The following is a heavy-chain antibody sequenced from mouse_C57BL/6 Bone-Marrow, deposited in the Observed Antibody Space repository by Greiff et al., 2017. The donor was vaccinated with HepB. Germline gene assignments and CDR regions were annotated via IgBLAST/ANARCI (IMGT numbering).Heavy chain of an antibody. Sequence: QVQLKESGAELARPGASVKLSCKASGYTFTSYGISWVKQRTGQGLEWIGEIYPRSGNTYYNEKFKGKATLTADKSSSTAYMELRSLTSEDSAVYFCARDGKGYWGQGTTLTVSS. V-gene: IGHV1-81*01. D-gene: IGHD2-1*01. CDR2: IYPRSGNT. J-gene: IGHJ2*01. CDR1: GYTFTSYG. CDR3: ARDGKGY.